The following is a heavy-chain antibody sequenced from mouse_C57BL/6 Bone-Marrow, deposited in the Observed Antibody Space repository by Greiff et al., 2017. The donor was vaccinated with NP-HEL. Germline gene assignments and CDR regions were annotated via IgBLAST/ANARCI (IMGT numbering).Heavy chain of an antibody. CDR1: GYTFTSYG. CDR2: IYPRSGNT. Sequence: VQLQQSGAELARPGASVKLSCKASGYTFTSYGISWVKQRTGQGLEWIGEIYPRSGNTYYNEKFKGKATLTADKSSSTAYMELRSLTSEDSAVYFGARQGIYYDYDWFAYWGQGTLVTVSA. J-gene: IGHJ3*01. CDR3: ARQGIYYDYDWFAY. D-gene: IGHD2-4*01. V-gene: IGHV1-81*01.